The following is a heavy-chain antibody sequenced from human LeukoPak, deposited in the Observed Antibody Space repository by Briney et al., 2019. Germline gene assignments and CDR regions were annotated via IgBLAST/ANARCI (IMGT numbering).Heavy chain of an antibody. V-gene: IGHV4-34*01. CDR2: INHSGST. CDR1: GGSFSGYY. D-gene: IGHD3-9*01. CDR3: AREGLNILAFDP. Sequence: PSETLSLTCAVYGGSFSGYYWSWTRQPPGKGLEWIGEINHSGSTNYNPSLKSRVTISVDTSKNQFSLKLSSVTAADTAVYYCAREGLNILAFDPWGQGTLVTVSS. J-gene: IGHJ5*02.